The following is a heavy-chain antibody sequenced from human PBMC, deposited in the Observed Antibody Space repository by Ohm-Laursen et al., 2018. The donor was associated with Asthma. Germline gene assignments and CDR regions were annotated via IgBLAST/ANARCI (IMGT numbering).Heavy chain of an antibody. J-gene: IGHJ5*02. D-gene: IGHD4-23*01. CDR3: ARLTSTLVTPS. CDR2: ITYSGST. V-gene: IGHV4-39*01. CDR1: GDSTTSRSSY. Sequence: TLSLTCTVSGDSTTSRSSYWGWIRQPPGKGLEWIGSITYSGSTYYNPSLKSRVTISVDTSKNQVSLKLSSVTAADTSVYFCARLTSTLVTPSWGQGSLVTVSS.